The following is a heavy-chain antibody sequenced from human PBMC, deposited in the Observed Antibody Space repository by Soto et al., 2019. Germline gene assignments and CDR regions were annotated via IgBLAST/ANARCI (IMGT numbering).Heavy chain of an antibody. CDR2: MNPNSGNT. CDR1: GYTFTSYD. D-gene: IGHD2-8*01. J-gene: IGHJ5*02. V-gene: IGHV1-8*01. CDR3: VRGRGSCSNGVCSQTWFDP. Sequence: QVQLVQSGAEVKKPGASVKVSCKASGYTFTSYDINWVRQATGQGLEWMGWMNPNSGNTGYAQKFQGRVSMARNTSTSTAYMELSSLRSEDTAVYYCVRGRGSCSNGVCSQTWFDPWGQGILVTVSS.